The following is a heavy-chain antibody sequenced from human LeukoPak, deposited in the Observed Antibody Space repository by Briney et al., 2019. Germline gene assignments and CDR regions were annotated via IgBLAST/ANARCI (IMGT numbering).Heavy chain of an antibody. J-gene: IGHJ4*02. D-gene: IGHD2-2*01. Sequence: GGSLRLSCAASGFTFSSYGMHWVRQAPGKGLEWVAFIRYDGSNKYYADSVKGRFTISRDNSKNTLYLQMNSLRAEDTAVYYCANDLYCSSTSCSQTGGYWGQGTLVTVSS. CDR1: GFTFSSYG. CDR3: ANDLYCSSTSCSQTGGY. V-gene: IGHV3-30*02. CDR2: IRYDGSNK.